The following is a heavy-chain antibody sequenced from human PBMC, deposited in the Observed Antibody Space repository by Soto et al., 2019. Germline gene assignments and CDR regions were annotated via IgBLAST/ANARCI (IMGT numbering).Heavy chain of an antibody. V-gene: IGHV3-23*01. CDR2: ISGSGGST. J-gene: IGHJ4*02. D-gene: IGHD2-15*01. Sequence: PGGSLRLSCAASGFTFSSYAMSWVRQAPGKGLEWVSAISGSGGSTYYADSVKGRFTISRDNSKNTLYLQMNSLRAEDTAVYYCAKFDIVVVVAATNIDYWGQGNMVTVYS. CDR1: GFTFSSYA. CDR3: AKFDIVVVVAATNIDY.